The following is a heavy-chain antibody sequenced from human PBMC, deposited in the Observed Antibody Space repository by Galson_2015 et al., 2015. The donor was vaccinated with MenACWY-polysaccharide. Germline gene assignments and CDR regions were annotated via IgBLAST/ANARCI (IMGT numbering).Heavy chain of an antibody. D-gene: IGHD1-26*01. CDR3: VRLLGGVSFDS. CDR1: GFSVTATGVG. CDR2: ICWDGDK. V-gene: IGHV2-5*02. Sequence: PALVKPTQTLSLTCTFSGFSVTATGVGVGWIRQPPGKAPEWLAHICWDGDKRFRPSLGARLPIPKDTSRDQVVLTMTDMDPVDTATYYCVRLLGGVSFDSWGQGTL. J-gene: IGHJ4*02.